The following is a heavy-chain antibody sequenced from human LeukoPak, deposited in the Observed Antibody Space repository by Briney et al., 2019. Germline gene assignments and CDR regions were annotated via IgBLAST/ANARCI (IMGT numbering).Heavy chain of an antibody. CDR3: ARLKRGYSYGPLDY. D-gene: IGHD5-18*01. V-gene: IGHV1-2*02. Sequence: GPVKVSCKASGYTFTGYYMHWVRQAPGQGLEWMGWINPNSGGTNYAQKLQGRVTMTTDTSTSTAYMELRSLRSDDTAVYYCARLKRGYSYGPLDYWGQGTLVTVSS. J-gene: IGHJ4*02. CDR1: GYTFTGYY. CDR2: INPNSGGT.